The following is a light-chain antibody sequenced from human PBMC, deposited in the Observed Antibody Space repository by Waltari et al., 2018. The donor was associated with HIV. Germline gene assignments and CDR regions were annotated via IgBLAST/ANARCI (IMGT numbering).Light chain of an antibody. CDR2: GAS. J-gene: IGKJ1*01. Sequence: EIVLTQSPGTLSLSPGERATLSCRASQSVSSSYLAWYQQTPGQAPRLLIYGASSRATGTPDRFSGRGSGTDFTLTISRLEPEDSAVYYCHQYGSSPRGTFGQGTKVEIK. CDR1: QSVSSSY. V-gene: IGKV3-20*01. CDR3: HQYGSSPRGT.